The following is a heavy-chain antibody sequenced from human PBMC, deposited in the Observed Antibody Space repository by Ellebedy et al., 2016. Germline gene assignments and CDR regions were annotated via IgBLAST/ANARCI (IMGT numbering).Heavy chain of an antibody. Sequence: GESLKISXAVSGFTFSSHWMHWVRQAPGKGLVWVSRISTDGSSTNYADSVKGRFTISRDNAKNTLYLQMNSLRAEDTAVYYCARSASHDQTYYFDYWGQGALVTVSS. CDR1: GFTFSSHW. V-gene: IGHV3-74*01. CDR2: ISTDGSST. CDR3: ARSASHDQTYYFDY. J-gene: IGHJ4*02. D-gene: IGHD3-16*01.